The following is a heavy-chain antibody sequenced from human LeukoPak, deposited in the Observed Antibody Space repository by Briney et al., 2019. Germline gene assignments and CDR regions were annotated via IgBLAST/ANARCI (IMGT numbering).Heavy chain of an antibody. J-gene: IGHJ4*02. Sequence: GASVKVSCKASGGTFSSYAISWVRQAPGQGLEWMGGIIPIFGTANYAQKFQGRVTIIADKSTSTAYMELSSLRSEDTAVYYCASYANYYGSGSYYYWGQGTLVTVSS. CDR1: GGTFSSYA. V-gene: IGHV1-69*06. CDR2: IIPIFGTA. D-gene: IGHD3-10*01. CDR3: ASYANYYGSGSYYY.